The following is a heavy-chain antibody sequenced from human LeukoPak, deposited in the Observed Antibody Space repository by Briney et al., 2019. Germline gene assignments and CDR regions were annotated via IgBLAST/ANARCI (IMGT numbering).Heavy chain of an antibody. V-gene: IGHV3-74*01. CDR2: INSDGSST. J-gene: IGHJ4*02. CDR1: GFTFSNYW. D-gene: IGHD4-17*01. Sequence: SGGSLRLSRAASGFTFSNYWMHWVRRAPGKGLVWVSRINSDGSSTTSADSVKGRFTISRDNAKNTLYLQMSSLRAEDTAVYYCAKGGATVIDYWGQGTLVTVSS. CDR3: AKGGATVIDY.